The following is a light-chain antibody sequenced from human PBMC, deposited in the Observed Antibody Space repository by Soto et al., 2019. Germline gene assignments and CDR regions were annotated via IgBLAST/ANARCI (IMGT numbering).Light chain of an antibody. J-gene: IGKJ4*01. CDR1: QSVNNNY. CDR3: QQHSRSIT. V-gene: IGKV3-20*01. Sequence: EIVLTQSPGTLSLSPCERATLSFRASQSVNNNYLAWYQQKPGQPPRLLIYGASIRATAIPDRFSGSGSGTDFTLTISRLEPEDSAVYYCQQHSRSITFGGGTKVDIK. CDR2: GAS.